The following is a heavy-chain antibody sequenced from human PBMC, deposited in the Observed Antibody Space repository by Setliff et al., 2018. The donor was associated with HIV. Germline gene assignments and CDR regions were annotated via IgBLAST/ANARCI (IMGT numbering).Heavy chain of an antibody. CDR1: GYTFTSYG. CDR3: ARDQGFWSGFTYNYYMDV. D-gene: IGHD3-3*01. Sequence: ASVKVSCKASGYTFTSYGISWVRQAPGQGLEWMGWISAYNGNTKYTQDFQGRVTMTTDTSTSTVYMELRSLRSDDTAVYYCARDQGFWSGFTYNYYMDVWGKGTTVTVSS. J-gene: IGHJ6*03. V-gene: IGHV1-18*01. CDR2: ISAYNGNT.